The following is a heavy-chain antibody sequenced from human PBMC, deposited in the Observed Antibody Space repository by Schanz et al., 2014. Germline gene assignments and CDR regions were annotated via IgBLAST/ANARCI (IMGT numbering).Heavy chain of an antibody. D-gene: IGHD3-16*01. V-gene: IGHV3-30*04. J-gene: IGHJ3*01. CDR3: TRDRGALINHNDALDP. Sequence: QVQLVESGGGVVQPGTSLRLSCAASGFTFRGHAMHWVRQAPGQGLEKVAVTSTDGTKTYYAASVRGRFTISRDNSKNTVYLQMNSLRSQERAVYYCTRDRGALINHNDALDPWGQGTMVSVSS. CDR2: TSTDGTKT. CDR1: GFTFRGHA.